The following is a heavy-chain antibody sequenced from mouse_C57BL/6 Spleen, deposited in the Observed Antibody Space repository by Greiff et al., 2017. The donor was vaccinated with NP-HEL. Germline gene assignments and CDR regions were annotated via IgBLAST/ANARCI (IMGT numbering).Heavy chain of an antibody. CDR3: ARNYDGYYDFDY. CDR1: GYTFTDYY. J-gene: IGHJ2*01. V-gene: IGHV1-76*01. Sequence: VKLQESGAELVRPGASVKLSCKASGYTFTDYYINWVKQRPGQGLEWIARIYPGSGNTYYNEKFKGKATLTAEKSSSTAYMQLSSLTSEDSAVYFCARNYDGYYDFDYWGQGTTLTVSS. D-gene: IGHD2-3*01. CDR2: IYPGSGNT.